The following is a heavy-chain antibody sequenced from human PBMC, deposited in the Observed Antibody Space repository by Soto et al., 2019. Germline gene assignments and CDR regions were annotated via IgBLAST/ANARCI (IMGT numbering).Heavy chain of an antibody. Sequence: ASVKVSCKASGYTFTSYGISWVRQAPGRGLEWMGWISAYNGNTNYAQKLQGRVTMTTDTSTSTAYMELMSLRSDDTAVYYCGRDRRAMGKTNYYNDDDMDVWGQGTTVTVSS. J-gene: IGHJ6*02. CDR1: GYTFTSYG. D-gene: IGHD5-18*01. CDR3: GRDRRAMGKTNYYNDDDMDV. CDR2: ISAYNGNT. V-gene: IGHV1-18*04.